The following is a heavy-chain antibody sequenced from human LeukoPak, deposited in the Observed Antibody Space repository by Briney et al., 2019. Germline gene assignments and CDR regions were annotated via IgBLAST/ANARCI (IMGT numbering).Heavy chain of an antibody. CDR1: GYSISSGYY. CDR2: IYHSGST. D-gene: IGHD2-15*01. J-gene: IGHJ3*02. Sequence: SETLSLTCTVSGYSISSGYYWGWIRQPPGKGLEWIGEIYHSGSTNYNPSLKSRVTMSVDTSKNQFSLKLSSVTAADTAVYYCARLRAASRLSFDIWGQGTMVTVSS. V-gene: IGHV4-38-2*02. CDR3: ARLRAASRLSFDI.